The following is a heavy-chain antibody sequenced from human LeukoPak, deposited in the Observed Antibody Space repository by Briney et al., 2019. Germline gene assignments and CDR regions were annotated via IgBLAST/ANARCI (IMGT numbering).Heavy chain of an antibody. Sequence: GGSLRLSCEVSGFTFSNFAMNWVRQAPGKGLEWVSTISGSGGSTFYADSVKGRFTISRDNSKNTLYLQMNSLRAEGTAVYYCAGGAVAGTFYFDYWGQGTLVTVSS. CDR3: AGGAVAGTFYFDY. CDR2: ISGSGGST. CDR1: GFTFSNFA. J-gene: IGHJ4*02. D-gene: IGHD6-19*01. V-gene: IGHV3-23*01.